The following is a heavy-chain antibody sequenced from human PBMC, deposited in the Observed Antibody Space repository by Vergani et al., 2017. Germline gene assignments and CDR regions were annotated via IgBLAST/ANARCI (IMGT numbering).Heavy chain of an antibody. CDR3: ARVSNNDYVWGSYRYGAYYFDY. J-gene: IGHJ4*02. Sequence: QVQLVQSGAEVKKPGASVKVSCKASGYTFTGYYMHWVRQAPGQGLEWMGWINPNSGGTNYAQKFQGRVTMTRDTSISTAYMELSSLRADDTAVYYCARVSNNDYVWGSYRYGAYYFDYWGQGTLVTVSS. V-gene: IGHV1-2*02. D-gene: IGHD3-16*02. CDR1: GYTFTGYY. CDR2: INPNSGGT.